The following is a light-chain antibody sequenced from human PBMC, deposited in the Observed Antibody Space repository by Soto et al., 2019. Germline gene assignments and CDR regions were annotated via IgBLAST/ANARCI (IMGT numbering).Light chain of an antibody. Sequence: QSALAQPASVSGSPGQSITISCTGTSSDVGSYNLVSWYQQHPGKAPKLIIYEVTERPSGVSIRLSGSKSGNTASLTISGLQAEDEADYYCCSYAGSSIPVVFGGGTKVTVL. CDR3: CSYAGSSIPVV. J-gene: IGLJ2*01. CDR1: SSDVGSYNL. V-gene: IGLV2-23*02. CDR2: EVT.